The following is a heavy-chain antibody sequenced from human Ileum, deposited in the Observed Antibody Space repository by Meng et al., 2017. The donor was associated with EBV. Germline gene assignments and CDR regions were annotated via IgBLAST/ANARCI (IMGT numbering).Heavy chain of an antibody. CDR2: VNYNGDS. D-gene: IGHD1-26*01. CDR3: ARVLRVGGAFDY. J-gene: IGHJ4*02. CDR1: GASVTSSGYY. Sequence: QVQLQQSGPGLVRPSETLSLTCTVSGASVTSSGYYWSWLRQSPGKGLEWLGYVNYNGDSTYNPSLKSRVTIFIDTSKRQFYLNLTSATAADTAIYYCARVLRVGGAFDYWGQGTLVTVSS. V-gene: IGHV4-61*08.